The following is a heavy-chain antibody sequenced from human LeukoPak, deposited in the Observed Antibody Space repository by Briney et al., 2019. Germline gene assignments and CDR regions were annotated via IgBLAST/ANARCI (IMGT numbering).Heavy chain of an antibody. Sequence: ASVKVSCKASGYTFTSYGISWVRQSPGQGIEWMGWISAYNGNTNYARKLQGRVTMTTDTSTSTAYMELRSLRSDDTAVYYCARDQGGAIGDSSGWDYFDYWGQGTLVTVSS. CDR2: ISAYNGNT. CDR3: ARDQGGAIGDSSGWDYFDY. J-gene: IGHJ4*02. V-gene: IGHV1-18*01. D-gene: IGHD6-19*01. CDR1: GYTFTSYG.